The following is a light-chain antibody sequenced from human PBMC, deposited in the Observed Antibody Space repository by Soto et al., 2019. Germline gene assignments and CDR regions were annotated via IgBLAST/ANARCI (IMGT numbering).Light chain of an antibody. Sequence: DIQMTQSPSSVSASVGDRVTITCRASQHIDTWLAWYQQGLGKAPKVLISAASTLQTGVPSRFSGRGYGTEFTLTITNLQPEDFATYYCKQGKSFPLTFGRGTKVEI. J-gene: IGKJ4*01. V-gene: IGKV1-12*01. CDR2: AAS. CDR1: QHIDTW. CDR3: KQGKSFPLT.